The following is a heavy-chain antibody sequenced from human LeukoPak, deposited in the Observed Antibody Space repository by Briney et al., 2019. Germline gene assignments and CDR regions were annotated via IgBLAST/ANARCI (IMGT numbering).Heavy chain of an antibody. J-gene: IGHJ4*02. D-gene: IGHD3-10*01. CDR1: GFTFSSYG. CDR3: AKDSGDGSGSYYRGFDY. V-gene: IGHV3-30*18. CDR2: ISYDGSNK. Sequence: GGSLRLSCAASGFTFSSYGMHWVRQAPGKGLEWVAVISYDGSNKYYADSVKGRFTISRDNSKNTLYLQMNSLRAEDTAVYYCAKDSGDGSGSYYRGFDYWGQGTLVTVSS.